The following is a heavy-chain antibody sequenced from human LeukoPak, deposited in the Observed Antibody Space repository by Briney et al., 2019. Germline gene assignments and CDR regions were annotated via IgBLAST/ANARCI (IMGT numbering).Heavy chain of an antibody. J-gene: IGHJ6*03. V-gene: IGHV3-73*01. CDR3: TSLYYYGSGSYTTDYYYYYMDV. CDR2: IRSKANSYAT. Sequence: PGGSLRLSCAAAGFTLSGSAMHWVRQASGKGLEWVGRIRSKANSYATAYAASVKGRFTISRDDSKNTAYLQMNSLKTEDTAVYYCTSLYYYGSGSYTTDYYYYYMDVWGKGTTVTVSS. CDR1: GFTLSGSA. D-gene: IGHD3-10*01.